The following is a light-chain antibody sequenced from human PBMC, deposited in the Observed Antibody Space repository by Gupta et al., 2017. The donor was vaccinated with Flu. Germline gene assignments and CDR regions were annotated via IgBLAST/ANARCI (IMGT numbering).Light chain of an antibody. J-gene: IGKJ2*03. CDR2: GAS. CDR1: QSVDSN. CDR3: QQYNNWPPNS. Sequence: EIVMTQSPATLSVSPGERATLSCRASQSVDSNVAWYQQKPGRAPRLLIYGASTRATGIPAMFSGSGSGTEFTLTISSLQSEDFAIYYCQQYNNWPPNSFGQGTKLEIK. V-gene: IGKV3-15*01.